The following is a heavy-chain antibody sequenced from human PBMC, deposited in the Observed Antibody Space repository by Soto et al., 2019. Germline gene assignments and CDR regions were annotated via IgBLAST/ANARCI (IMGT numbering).Heavy chain of an antibody. D-gene: IGHD6-13*01. CDR2: INHSGST. V-gene: IGHV4-34*01. J-gene: IGHJ6*02. CDR3: ARGGGARQQRQQKSYYYYYYGMDV. Sequence: SETLSLTCAVYGGSFIGYYCSCIRHPPLKWLEWIVEINHSGSTNYNPSLKSRVTISVDTSKNQFSLKLSSVTAADTAVYYCARGGGARQQRQQKSYYYYYYGMDVWGQGTTVTVSS. CDR1: GGSFIGYY.